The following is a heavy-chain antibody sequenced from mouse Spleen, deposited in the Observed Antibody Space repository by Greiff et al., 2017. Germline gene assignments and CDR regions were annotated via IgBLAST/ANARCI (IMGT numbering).Heavy chain of an antibody. D-gene: IGHD1-1*02. Sequence: QVQLKESGPGLVQPSQSLSITCTVSGFSLTSYGVHWVRQSPGKGLEWLGVIWSGGSTDYNAAFISRLSISKDNSKSQVFFKMNSLQADDTAIYYCARRCGNYAMDYWGQGTSVTVSS. CDR2: IWSGGST. CDR1: GFSLTSYG. V-gene: IGHV2-2*01. CDR3: ARRCGNYAMDY. J-gene: IGHJ4*01.